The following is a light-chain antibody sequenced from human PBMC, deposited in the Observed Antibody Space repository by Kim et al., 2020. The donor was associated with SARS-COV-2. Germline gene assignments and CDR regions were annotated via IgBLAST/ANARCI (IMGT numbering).Light chain of an antibody. Sequence: QSVVTQPPSASGTPGQRVIISCSGTRTNIGSNTVNWFQQVPGTAPKLLIYATRERPSGVPDRFSGSKSGTSASLAINDLRSEDEADYFCSVWDDSLSGFVVFGGGTKVTVL. CDR1: RTNIGSNT. J-gene: IGLJ2*01. CDR3: SVWDDSLSGFVV. V-gene: IGLV1-44*01. CDR2: ATR.